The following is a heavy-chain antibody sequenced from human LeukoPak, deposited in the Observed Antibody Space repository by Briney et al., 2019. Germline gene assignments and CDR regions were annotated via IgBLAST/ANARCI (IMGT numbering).Heavy chain of an antibody. CDR3: ARSPGELLDAFDI. CDR2: ISSSGSTI. Sequence: GGSLRLSCAASGFTFSSYNMNWVRQAPGKGLEWVSYISSSGSTIYYADSVKGRFTISRDNAKNSLYLQMNSLRAEDTAVYYCARSPGELLDAFDIWGQGTMVTVSS. D-gene: IGHD1-26*01. J-gene: IGHJ3*02. V-gene: IGHV3-48*04. CDR1: GFTFSSYN.